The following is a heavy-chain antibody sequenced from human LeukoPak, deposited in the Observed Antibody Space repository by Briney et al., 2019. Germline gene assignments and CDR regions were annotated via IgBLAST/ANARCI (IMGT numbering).Heavy chain of an antibody. CDR3: AKNVVVKRYIDF. Sequence: GWSLRLSCAASGFTFSNHAMSWVRQAPGKGLQWVAVISGGGRTTEYADFVKGRFTISRDNSKNTLSLQMNSLTVEDTAIYFCAKNVVVKRYIDFWGQGTLVSVSS. D-gene: IGHD2-15*01. CDR2: ISGGGRTT. CDR1: GFTFSNHA. V-gene: IGHV3-23*01. J-gene: IGHJ4*02.